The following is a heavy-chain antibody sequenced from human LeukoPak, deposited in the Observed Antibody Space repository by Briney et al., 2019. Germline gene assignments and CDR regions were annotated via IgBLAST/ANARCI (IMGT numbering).Heavy chain of an antibody. D-gene: IGHD3-10*01. CDR1: GFTFGDYS. Sequence: PGRSLRLSCTASGFTFGDYSMSWVRQAPGKGLEWVGFIRSKAYGGTTEYAASVKGRFSISRDDSKSIAYLQMNSLKTEDTAVYYCSLGELTDYWGQGTLVTVSS. CDR3: SLGELTDY. CDR2: IRSKAYGGTT. V-gene: IGHV3-49*04. J-gene: IGHJ4*02.